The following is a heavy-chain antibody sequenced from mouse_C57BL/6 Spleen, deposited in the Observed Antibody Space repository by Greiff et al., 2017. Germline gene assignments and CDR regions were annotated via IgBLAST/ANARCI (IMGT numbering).Heavy chain of an antibody. CDR1: GFTFSDYG. J-gene: IGHJ2*01. CDR2: ISSGSSTI. Sequence: EVKLMESGGGLVKPGGSLKLSCAASGFTFSDYGMHWVRQAPEKGLEWVAYISSGSSTIYYADTVKGRITISKDNAKNTLFLQMTSLRSEDTAMYYCARRVRNYLDYWGQGTTLTVSS. CDR3: ARRVRNYLDY. V-gene: IGHV5-17*01.